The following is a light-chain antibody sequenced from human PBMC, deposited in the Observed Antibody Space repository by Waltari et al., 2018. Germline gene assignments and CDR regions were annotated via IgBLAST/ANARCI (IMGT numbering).Light chain of an antibody. CDR2: GAS. CDR1: QSVTTN. J-gene: IGKJ2*01. V-gene: IGKV3-15*01. CDR3: HQYNDGPPFN. Sequence: EIVMTQSPATLSVSPGERAILSCRASQSVTTNLAWYQQEPGQAPRLLLYGASTRAPDIPARFSGSGSGTEFTLTISSLQSEDCAVYYCHQYNDGPPFNFGQGTKLEIK.